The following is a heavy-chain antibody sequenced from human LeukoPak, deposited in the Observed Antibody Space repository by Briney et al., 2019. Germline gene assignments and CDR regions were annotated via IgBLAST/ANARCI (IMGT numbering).Heavy chain of an antibody. Sequence: RGSLRLSCAVSGFTFSGSWMSWVRQAPGKGLEWVANIKQDGSEKYYVDSVKGRFTISRDNSKNTLYLQMNSLRAEDTAVYYCARDARYRSGYSSSWYLKDGDSRHSSQCFDYWGQGTLVTVSS. J-gene: IGHJ4*02. CDR1: GFTFSGSW. CDR2: IKQDGSEK. V-gene: IGHV3-7*01. CDR3: ARDARYRSGYSSSWYLKDGDSRHSSQCFDY. D-gene: IGHD6-13*01.